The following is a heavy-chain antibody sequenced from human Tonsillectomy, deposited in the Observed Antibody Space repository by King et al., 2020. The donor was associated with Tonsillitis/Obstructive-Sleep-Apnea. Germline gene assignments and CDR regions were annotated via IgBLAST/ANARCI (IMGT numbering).Heavy chain of an antibody. CDR3: ARGVGKEGP. Sequence: VQLVESGGGLVQPGGSLRLSCAASGFTLSDHYMDWVRQAPGKGLECVGRTRNKANSYTTEYAASVKGRFTISRDDSKNSLYLQMNSLKTEDAAVYYCARGVGKEGPWGQGTLVTVSS. D-gene: IGHD1-26*01. CDR2: TRNKANSYTT. CDR1: GFTLSDHY. V-gene: IGHV3-72*01. J-gene: IGHJ5*02.